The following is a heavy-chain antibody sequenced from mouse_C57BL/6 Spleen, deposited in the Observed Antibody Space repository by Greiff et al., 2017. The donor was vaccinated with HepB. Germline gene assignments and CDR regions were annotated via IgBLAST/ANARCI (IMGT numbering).Heavy chain of an antibody. D-gene: IGHD3-2*02. Sequence: EVKVEESGPGLVKPSQSLSLTCSVTGYSITSGYYWNWIRKFPGNKLEWMGYISYDGSNNYNPSLKNRISITRDTSKNQFFLKLNSVTTEDTATYYCARDSSGPAWFAYWGQGTLVTVSA. CDR1: GYSITSGYY. CDR3: ARDSSGPAWFAY. J-gene: IGHJ3*01. V-gene: IGHV3-6*01. CDR2: ISYDGSN.